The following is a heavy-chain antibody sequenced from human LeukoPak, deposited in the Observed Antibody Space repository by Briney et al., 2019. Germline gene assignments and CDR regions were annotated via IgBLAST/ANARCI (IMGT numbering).Heavy chain of an antibody. Sequence: PWGSLSLSCEASGFTFSHFGMHWVRQAPGKGLEWVAVIWSDATNQYYGDSVKGRFTISRDNFKKTVSLQMDSLRAEDTAVYYCANDAQRGFDYSNSLEHWGQGYLVTVSS. CDR3: ANDAQRGFDYSNSLEH. CDR1: GFTFSHFG. V-gene: IGHV3-33*06. J-gene: IGHJ4*02. CDR2: IWSDATNQ. D-gene: IGHD4-11*01.